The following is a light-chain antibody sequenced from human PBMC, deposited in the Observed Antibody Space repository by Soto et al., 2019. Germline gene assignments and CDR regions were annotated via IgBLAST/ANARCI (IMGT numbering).Light chain of an antibody. CDR3: QQFSSYTLT. Sequence: IPLAQSPSSLSASVGVRVTIPCLASQGISSYLAWYQQKQGKAPKVLIYAASTLQSGVPSRFSGSGSGTDGTLTISRLEQEDGAVYYCQQFSSYTLTFGGGTKVDIK. CDR2: AAS. V-gene: IGKV1-9*01. CDR1: QGISSY. J-gene: IGKJ4*01.